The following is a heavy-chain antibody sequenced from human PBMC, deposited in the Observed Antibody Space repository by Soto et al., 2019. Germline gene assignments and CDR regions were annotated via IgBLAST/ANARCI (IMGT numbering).Heavy chain of an antibody. CDR3: ARVPGVVVSADDAFDI. CDR1: GGSVSSSNW. D-gene: IGHD2-21*02. V-gene: IGHV4-4*02. Sequence: QVQLQESGPGLVKPSGTLSLTCAVSGGSVSSSNWWSWVRQSPGKGLEWMGEIYHSGSAHYNPSPKSRATISLDKCKNQLALRLTSVTAADTAVYYCARVPGVVVSADDAFDIWGPGTRVIVSS. CDR2: IYHSGSA. J-gene: IGHJ3*02.